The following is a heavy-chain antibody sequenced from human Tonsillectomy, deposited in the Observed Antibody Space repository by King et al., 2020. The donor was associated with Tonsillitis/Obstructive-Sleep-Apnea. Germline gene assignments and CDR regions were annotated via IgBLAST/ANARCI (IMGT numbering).Heavy chain of an antibody. CDR2: ISGSSSNQ. CDR3: ARDVEGAIYYYYYYMDV. CDR1: GFTFSDYY. J-gene: IGHJ6*03. V-gene: IGHV3-11*05. Sequence: VQLVESGGGLVKPGGSLSLSCAASGFTFSDYYMSWIRQAPGRGLEWVSYISGSSSNQNYADSVKGRFTISRDNAKNSLYLQMNSLRAEDTAVYYCARDVEGAIYYYYYYMDVWGKGTTVTVSS. D-gene: IGHD1-26*01.